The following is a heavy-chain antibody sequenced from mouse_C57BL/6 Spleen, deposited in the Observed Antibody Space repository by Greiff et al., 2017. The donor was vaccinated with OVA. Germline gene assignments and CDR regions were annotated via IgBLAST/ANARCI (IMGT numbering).Heavy chain of an antibody. D-gene: IGHD1-1*01. CDR1: GYTFTDYY. CDR2: IFPGSGST. V-gene: IGHV1-75*01. Sequence: QVQLQQSGPELVKPGASVKISCKASGYTFTDYYINWVKQRPGQGLEWIGWIFPGSGSTYYNEKFKGKATLTVDKSSSTAYMLLSSLTSEDSAFYFCARSKTFYYGSSYDYAMDYWGQGTSVTVSS. CDR3: ARSKTFYYGSSYDYAMDY. J-gene: IGHJ4*01.